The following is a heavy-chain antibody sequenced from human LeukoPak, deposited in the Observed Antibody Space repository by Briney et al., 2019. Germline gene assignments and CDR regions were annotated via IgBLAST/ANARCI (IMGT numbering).Heavy chain of an antibody. V-gene: IGHV1-18*01. CDR1: GYTFTSYG. D-gene: IGHD2-21*02. CDR3: ARLGDCGGDCYSEPDFDY. Sequence: ASVKVSCKASGYTFTSYGISWVRQAPGQGLEWMGWISAYNGNTNYAQKLQGRVTMTTDTSTSTAYMELRSLRSDDTAVYYCARLGDCGGDCYSEPDFDYWGQGTLVTVSS. CDR2: ISAYNGNT. J-gene: IGHJ4*02.